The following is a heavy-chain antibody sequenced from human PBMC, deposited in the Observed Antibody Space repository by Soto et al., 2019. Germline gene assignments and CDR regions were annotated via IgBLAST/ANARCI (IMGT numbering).Heavy chain of an antibody. CDR3: TKDGLGPTRRYFAF. Sequence: ASVRVSCQASGGTFTSYSITWVRQAPGQGLEWVGRVIPVLKTADYAQKFQGRITITADKSTNTAYMELSSLTPEDTAVYYCTKDGLGPTRRYFAFWGQGTLVTVSS. J-gene: IGHJ4*02. CDR2: VIPVLKTA. CDR1: GGTFTSYS. V-gene: IGHV1-69*08. D-gene: IGHD1-26*01.